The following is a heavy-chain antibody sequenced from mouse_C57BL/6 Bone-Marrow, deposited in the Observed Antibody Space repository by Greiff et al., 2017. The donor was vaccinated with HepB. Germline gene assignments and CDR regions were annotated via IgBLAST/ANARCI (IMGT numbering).Heavy chain of an antibody. J-gene: IGHJ2*01. V-gene: IGHV1-5*01. Sequence: VQLKQSGTVLARPGASVKMSCKTSGYTFTSYWMHWVKQRPGQGLEWIGAIYPGNSDTSYNQKFKGKAKLTAVTSASTAYMELSSLTNEDSAVYYCTRLLSNTGYYVDYWGQGTTLTVSS. D-gene: IGHD2-1*01. CDR3: TRLLSNTGYYVDY. CDR2: IYPGNSDT. CDR1: GYTFTSYW.